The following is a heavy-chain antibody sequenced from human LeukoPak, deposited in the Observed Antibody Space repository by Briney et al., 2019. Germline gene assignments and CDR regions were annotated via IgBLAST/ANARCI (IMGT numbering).Heavy chain of an antibody. Sequence: SETLSLTCAVYGGSFSDNYWTWLRQPPGKGLEWIGEIYHSGSTKYSPSLKSRVTISVDTSKNQFSLKLSSVTAADTAVYYCATAMIVVAVFDYWGQGTLVTVSS. D-gene: IGHD3-22*01. CDR3: ATAMIVVAVFDY. V-gene: IGHV4-34*01. CDR2: IYHSGST. J-gene: IGHJ4*02. CDR1: GGSFSDNY.